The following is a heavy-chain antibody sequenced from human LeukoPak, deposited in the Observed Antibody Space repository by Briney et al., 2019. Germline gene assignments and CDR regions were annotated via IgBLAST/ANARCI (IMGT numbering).Heavy chain of an antibody. D-gene: IGHD3-3*01. V-gene: IGHV1-69*01. J-gene: IGHJ5*02. CDR2: IIPIFGTA. Sequence: SVKVSCKASGGTFSSYAISWVRQAPGQGLEWMGGIIPIFGTANYAQKFQGRVTITADESTSTAYMELSSLRAEDTAVYYCARSPYYDFWKGVRWFDPWGQGTLVTVSS. CDR3: ARSPYYDFWKGVRWFDP. CDR1: GGTFSSYA.